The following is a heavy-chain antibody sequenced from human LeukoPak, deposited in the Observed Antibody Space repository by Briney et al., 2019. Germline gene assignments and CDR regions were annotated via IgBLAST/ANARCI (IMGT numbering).Heavy chain of an antibody. CDR3: ARVQEKSYVWGSYRTIDAFDI. CDR2: INPNSGGT. J-gene: IGHJ3*02. D-gene: IGHD3-16*02. Sequence: GASVKVSCKASGYTFTGYYMHWVRQAPGQGLEWMGWINPNSGGTNYAQKFQGRVTMTRDTSISTAYMELSRLRSDDTAVYYCARVQEKSYVWGSYRTIDAFDIWGQGIMVTVSS. CDR1: GYTFTGYY. V-gene: IGHV1-2*02.